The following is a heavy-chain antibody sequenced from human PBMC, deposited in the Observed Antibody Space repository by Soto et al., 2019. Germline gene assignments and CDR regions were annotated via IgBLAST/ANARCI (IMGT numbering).Heavy chain of an antibody. CDR2: MSGSSSTT. CDR1: GLTFSNYA. CDR3: AKNQDRELPRVLDF. Sequence: EVRLLESGGGLVKPGGSLRLSCATSGLTFSNYAMSWVRQAPGGGLEWVSSMSGSSSTTYYADSVRGRFTISRDRSKNTLYLQMSSLRAEDTALYYCAKNQDRELPRVLDFWGQGTLVTVSS. J-gene: IGHJ4*02. V-gene: IGHV3-23*01. D-gene: IGHD1-7*01.